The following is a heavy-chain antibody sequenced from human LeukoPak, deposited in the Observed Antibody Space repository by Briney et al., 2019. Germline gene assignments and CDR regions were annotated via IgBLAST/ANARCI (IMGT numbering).Heavy chain of an antibody. Sequence: GGSLRLPCAASGFTFSSYAMHWVRQAPGKGLEWVAVISYDGSNKYYADSVKGRFTISRDNSKNTLYLQMNSLRAEDTAVYYCAREQYYDILTGSPFDYWGQGTLVTVSS. CDR3: AREQYYDILTGSPFDY. CDR1: GFTFSSYA. D-gene: IGHD3-9*01. J-gene: IGHJ4*02. V-gene: IGHV3-30*04. CDR2: ISYDGSNK.